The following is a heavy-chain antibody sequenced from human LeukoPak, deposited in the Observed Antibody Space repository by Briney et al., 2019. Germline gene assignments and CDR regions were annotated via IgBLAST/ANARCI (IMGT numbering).Heavy chain of an antibody. CDR3: ARGYSYGQRFDY. CDR2: INHSGST. D-gene: IGHD5-18*01. V-gene: IGHV4-34*01. J-gene: IGHJ4*02. CDR1: GGSYSGYY. Sequence: SETLSLTCAVYGGSYSGYYWSWIRQPPGKGLEWIGEINHSGSTNYNPSLKSRVTISVDTSKNQFSLKLSSVTAADTAVYYCARGYSYGQRFDYWGQGTLVTVSS.